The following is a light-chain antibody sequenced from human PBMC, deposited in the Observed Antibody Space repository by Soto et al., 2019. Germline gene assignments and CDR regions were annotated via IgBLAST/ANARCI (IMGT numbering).Light chain of an antibody. CDR2: SVS. CDR3: QQANGFPVA. V-gene: IGKV1-12*01. Sequence: DVQMTQSPSSVSASVGDRVTITCRASQGVSGWLAWYQQKPGKAPKLLIYSVSSLQSGVPARFSGSGSGTDFALTISSLQPDDFATYYCQQANGFPVAFGGGTRVEIK. J-gene: IGKJ4*01. CDR1: QGVSGW.